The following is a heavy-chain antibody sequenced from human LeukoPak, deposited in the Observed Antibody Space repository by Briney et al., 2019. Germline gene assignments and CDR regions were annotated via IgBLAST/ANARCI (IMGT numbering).Heavy chain of an antibody. CDR2: IWYDGSNK. J-gene: IGHJ4*02. D-gene: IGHD6-19*01. Sequence: GGSLRLSCAASGFTFSSYGMHWVRQAPGKGLEWVAVIWYDGSNKYYADSVKGRFTISRDNPKNTLYLQMNSLRAEDTAVYYCAKVTSSGWYFDNWGQGTLVTVSS. CDR3: AKVTSSGWYFDN. CDR1: GFTFSSYG. V-gene: IGHV3-33*06.